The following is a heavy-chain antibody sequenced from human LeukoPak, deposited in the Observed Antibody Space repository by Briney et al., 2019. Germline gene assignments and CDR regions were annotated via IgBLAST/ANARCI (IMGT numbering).Heavy chain of an antibody. V-gene: IGHV3-7*01. CDR1: GFPFSSYW. Sequence: PGGSLSLSCAASGFPFSSYWMSWGRQAPGKGLEWVANIKPDGSEKYYVDSVKGRFTISRDNAKNSLYLQMNSLRAEDTAVYYCARVLHYYGSGSYVVYWGQGTLVTVSS. D-gene: IGHD3-10*01. CDR2: IKPDGSEK. J-gene: IGHJ4*02. CDR3: ARVLHYYGSGSYVVY.